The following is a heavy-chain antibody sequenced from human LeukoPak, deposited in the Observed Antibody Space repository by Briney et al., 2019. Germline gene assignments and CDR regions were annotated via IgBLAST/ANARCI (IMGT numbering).Heavy chain of an antibody. Sequence: GGSLRLSCAASGFAFSGYAMSWVRQAPGKGLEWVSTISGSGAYTYYADSVKGRFTISRDNSKNTLYLQMNSLRAEDTAVYYCAKYFASGSYYKLPHWGQGTLVTVSS. CDR1: GFAFSGYA. CDR3: AKYFASGSYYKLPH. J-gene: IGHJ1*01. V-gene: IGHV3-23*01. CDR2: ISGSGAYT. D-gene: IGHD3-10*01.